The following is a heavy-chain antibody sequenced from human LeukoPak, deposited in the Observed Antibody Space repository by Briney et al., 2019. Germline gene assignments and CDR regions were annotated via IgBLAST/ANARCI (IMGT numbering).Heavy chain of an antibody. CDR1: GYSISSGYY. CDR3: AQQSLRSPDY. Sequence: KPSETLSLTCAVSGYSISSGYYWGWIRQPPGKGLEWIGNIYHSGSTYYNPSLKSRVTISVDTSKNQFSLKLSSVTAADTAVYHCAQQSLRSPDYWGQGTLVTVSS. CDR2: IYHSGST. D-gene: IGHD3-16*01. V-gene: IGHV4-38-2*01. J-gene: IGHJ4*02.